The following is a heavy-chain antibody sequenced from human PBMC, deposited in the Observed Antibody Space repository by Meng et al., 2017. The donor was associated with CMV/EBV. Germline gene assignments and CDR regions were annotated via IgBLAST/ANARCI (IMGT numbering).Heavy chain of an antibody. CDR2: IIPILGIA. J-gene: IGHJ6*02. CDR3: ATQGGEYCSSTSCYSYYYYGMDV. D-gene: IGHD2-2*01. V-gene: IGHV1-69*02. CDR1: GGTFSSDT. Sequence: SVKVSCKASGGTFSSDTISWVRQAPGQGLEGMGRIIPILGIAKYAQKFQGRVTITADKSTSTAYMELSSLRSEDTAVYYCATQGGEYCSSTSCYSYYYYGMDVWGQGTTVPVSS.